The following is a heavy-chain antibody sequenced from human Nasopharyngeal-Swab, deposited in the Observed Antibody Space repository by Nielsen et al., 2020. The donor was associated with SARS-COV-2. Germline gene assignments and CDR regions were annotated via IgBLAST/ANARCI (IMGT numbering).Heavy chain of an antibody. CDR1: GYTFTSCG. J-gene: IGHJ3*02. V-gene: IGHV1-18*01. D-gene: IGHD4-23*01. Sequence: ASVKVSCKASGYTFTSCGISWVRQAPGQGLEWMGWISAYNGNTNYAQKLQGRVTMTTDTSTSTAYMELRSLRSDDTAVYYCASTVVTTRGPNAFDIWGQGTMVTVSS. CDR2: ISAYNGNT. CDR3: ASTVVTTRGPNAFDI.